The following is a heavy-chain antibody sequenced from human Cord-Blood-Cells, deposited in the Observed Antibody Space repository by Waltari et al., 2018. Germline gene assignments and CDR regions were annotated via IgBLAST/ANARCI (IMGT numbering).Heavy chain of an antibody. D-gene: IGHD1-26*01. V-gene: IGHV3-30*18. CDR1: GFTFSSYG. J-gene: IGHJ4*02. CDR2: ISYDGRNK. Sequence: QVQLVESGGGVVQPGRSLSLSCAASGFTFSSYGMHWVRQAPGKGLEWVAVISYDGRNKYYADSVKGRFTISRDNSKNTLYLQMNSLRAEDTAVYYCAKSLSEVDDYWGQGTLVTVSS. CDR3: AKSLSEVDDY.